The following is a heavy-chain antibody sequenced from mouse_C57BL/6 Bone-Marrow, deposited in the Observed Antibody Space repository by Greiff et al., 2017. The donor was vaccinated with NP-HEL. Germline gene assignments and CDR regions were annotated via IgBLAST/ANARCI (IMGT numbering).Heavy chain of an antibody. D-gene: IGHD2-5*01. Sequence: VQLQQSGAELVKPGASVKMSCKASGYTFTSYWITWVKQRPGQGLEWIGDIYPGSGSTNYNEKFKSKATLTVDTSSSTAYMQLSSLTSEDSAVYYCARGGDSNYVPYYAMDYWGQGTSVTVSS. V-gene: IGHV1-55*01. CDR1: GYTFTSYW. J-gene: IGHJ4*01. CDR3: ARGGDSNYVPYYAMDY. CDR2: IYPGSGST.